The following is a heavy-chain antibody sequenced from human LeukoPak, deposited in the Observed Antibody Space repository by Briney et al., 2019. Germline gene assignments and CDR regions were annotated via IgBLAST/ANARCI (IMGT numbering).Heavy chain of an antibody. CDR3: PRGAYYYDSSGYYYGRYFDL. CDR2: IYYSGST. Sequence: PSETLSLTCTVSGGSISSYYWSWIRQPPGKGLEWIGYIYYSGSTNYNPSLKSRVIISVDTSKNQFSLKLSSVTAADTAVYYCPRGAYYYDSSGYYYGRYFDLWGRGTLVTVSS. V-gene: IGHV4-59*01. CDR1: GGSISSYY. J-gene: IGHJ2*01. D-gene: IGHD3-22*01.